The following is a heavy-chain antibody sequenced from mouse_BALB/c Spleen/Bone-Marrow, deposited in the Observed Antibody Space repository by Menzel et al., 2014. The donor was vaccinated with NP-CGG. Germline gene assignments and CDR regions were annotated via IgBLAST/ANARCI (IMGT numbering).Heavy chain of an antibody. CDR1: GYTFTSYY. Sequence: QVQLQQPGPELVKPGASVKMSCKASGYTFTSYYIHWVKQRPGQGLEWIGWIYPGDGSTKYNEKFKGKTTLTADKPSSTAYMLLSSLTSEDSAIYFCARQGGPYYFDYWGQGTTLTVSS. J-gene: IGHJ2*01. D-gene: IGHD3-3*01. CDR3: ARQGGPYYFDY. V-gene: IGHV1S56*01. CDR2: IYPGDGST.